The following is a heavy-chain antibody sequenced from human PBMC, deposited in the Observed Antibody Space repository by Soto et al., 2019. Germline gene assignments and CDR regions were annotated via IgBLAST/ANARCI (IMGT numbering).Heavy chain of an antibody. J-gene: IGHJ3*02. Sequence: GGSLRLSCAASGFTFSDYYMSWIRQAPGKGLEWVSYISSSGSTIYYADSVKGRFTISRDNAKNSLYLQMNSLRAEDTAVYYCANHDYGVTDAFDIWGQGTMVTVSS. D-gene: IGHD4-17*01. CDR2: ISSSGSTI. V-gene: IGHV3-11*01. CDR1: GFTFSDYY. CDR3: ANHDYGVTDAFDI.